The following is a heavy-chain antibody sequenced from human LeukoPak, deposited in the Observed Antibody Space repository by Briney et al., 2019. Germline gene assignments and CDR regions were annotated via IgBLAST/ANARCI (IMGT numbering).Heavy chain of an antibody. J-gene: IGHJ4*02. V-gene: IGHV3-21*01. Sequence: GGSLRLSCAASGFTFSSYSMNWVRQAPGKGLEWVSSISNSSSYIYYADSVKGRFTISRDNAKNSLYLQMNSLRAEDTAVYYCARAPAYYYDSSGYYGNYWGQGTLVTVSS. CDR2: ISNSSSYI. CDR3: ARAPAYYYDSSGYYGNY. D-gene: IGHD3-22*01. CDR1: GFTFSSYS.